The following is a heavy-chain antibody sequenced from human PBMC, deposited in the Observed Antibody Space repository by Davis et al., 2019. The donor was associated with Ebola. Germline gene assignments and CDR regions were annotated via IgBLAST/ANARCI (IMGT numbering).Heavy chain of an antibody. CDR1: GGSISSGSYY. Sequence: PSETLSLTCTVSGGSISSGSYYWSWIRQPAGKGLEWIGHIYTSGSTNYNPPLKSRVTISVDTSKNQFSLKLSSVTAADTAVYYCASDIYYWGQGTLVTVSS. V-gene: IGHV4-61*09. CDR2: IYTSGST. J-gene: IGHJ4*02. CDR3: ASDIYY.